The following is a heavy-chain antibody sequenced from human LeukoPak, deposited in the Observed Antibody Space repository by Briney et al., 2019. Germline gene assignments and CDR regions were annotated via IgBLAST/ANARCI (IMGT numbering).Heavy chain of an antibody. CDR1: GGTFSSYA. J-gene: IGHJ6*03. V-gene: IGHV1-69*05. CDR2: IIPIFGTA. CDR3: AREVGYDSYYYYYMDV. D-gene: IGHD5-12*01. Sequence: SVKVSCKASGGTFSSYAISWVRQAPGQGLEWMGGIIPIFGTANYAQKFQGRVTITTDESTSTAYMELSSLRSEDTAVYYCAREVGYDSYYYYYMDVWAKGPRSPSP.